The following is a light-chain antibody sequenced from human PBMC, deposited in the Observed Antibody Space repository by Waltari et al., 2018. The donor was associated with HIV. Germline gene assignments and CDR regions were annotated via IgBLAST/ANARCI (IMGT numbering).Light chain of an antibody. Sequence: QSVLTQPPSVSGAPGRTVTITCTGSSSNIGAGHDVYWYQQCPGTAPKVLIYGNTNRPSGVPDRFSGSKSGNSASLAITGLQADDEADYYCQSYDSSLNGWVFGGGTKLTV. V-gene: IGLV1-40*01. J-gene: IGLJ3*02. CDR2: GNT. CDR3: QSYDSSLNGWV. CDR1: SSNIGAGHD.